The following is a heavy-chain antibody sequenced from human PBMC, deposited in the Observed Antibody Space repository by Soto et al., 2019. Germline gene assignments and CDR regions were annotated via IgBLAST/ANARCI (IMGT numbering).Heavy chain of an antibody. CDR2: ISASNGNT. J-gene: IGHJ6*02. CDR1: GYTFTSYG. D-gene: IGHD3-9*01. Sequence: ASVKGSCKASGYTFTSYGISWGRQAAGQGLEWMGCISASNGNTNYAQKLQGRVTMTTDTSTSTAYMELRSLRSDDTAVYYSAREWWRYFAWLLFDHYYYGMDVWGQGTTVTVSS. CDR3: AREWWRYFAWLLFDHYYYGMDV. V-gene: IGHV1-18*01.